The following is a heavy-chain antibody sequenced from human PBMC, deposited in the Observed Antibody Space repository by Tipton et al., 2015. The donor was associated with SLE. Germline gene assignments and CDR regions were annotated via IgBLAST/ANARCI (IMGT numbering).Heavy chain of an antibody. J-gene: IGHJ6*04. CDR2: IHYSGRT. V-gene: IGHV4-59*01. CDR3: ARDLGGSSWVN. Sequence: TLSLTCTVSTGSMSSYYWTWIRQPPGKGLDWIGYIHYSGRTSYNPSLKSRVTLSEDPSKNQISLKLNSVTAADTAVYFCARDLGGSSWVNWGKGTTVTVSS. CDR1: TGSMSSYY. D-gene: IGHD6-13*01.